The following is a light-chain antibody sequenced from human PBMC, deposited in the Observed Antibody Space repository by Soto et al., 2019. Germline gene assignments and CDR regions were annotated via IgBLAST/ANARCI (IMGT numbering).Light chain of an antibody. CDR3: QHYGSSLLT. CDR2: GAS. Sequence: EVVLTQSPGTLSLSPGERATLSCRVSQSVSRSYLAWYQQKPGQAPRLRIYGASTRATGIPDRFSGSGSRTDFALTISGLQPEDLAVYYCQHYGSSLLTFGGGTKVEI. V-gene: IGKV3-20*01. J-gene: IGKJ4*01. CDR1: QSVSRSY.